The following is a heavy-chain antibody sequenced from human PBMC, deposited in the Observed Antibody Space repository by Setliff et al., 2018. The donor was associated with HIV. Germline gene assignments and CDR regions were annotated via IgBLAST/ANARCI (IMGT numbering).Heavy chain of an antibody. CDR1: GYTFTSYD. Sequence: GASVKVSCKASGYTFTSYDINWVRQATGQGLEWMGWMNPNSGNTGYAQKFQGRVTMTRNTSISTAYMELSSLRSEDTAVYYCARGGYCTNGVCLDAFDIWGQGTMVTVSS. CDR2: MNPNSGNT. CDR3: ARGGYCTNGVCLDAFDI. D-gene: IGHD2-8*01. J-gene: IGHJ3*02. V-gene: IGHV1-8*02.